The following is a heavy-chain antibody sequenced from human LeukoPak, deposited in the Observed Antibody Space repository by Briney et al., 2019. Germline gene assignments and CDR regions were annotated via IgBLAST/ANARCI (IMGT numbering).Heavy chain of an antibody. CDR3: ARDFELWFYP. J-gene: IGHJ5*02. V-gene: IGHV1-2*02. D-gene: IGHD3-9*01. CDR2: INPNSGGT. Sequence: ASVKVSCKASGYTFTDYYMYWVRQAPGQRLEWLGRINPNSGGTNYAQKFQGRVTMTRDTSISTAYMELSRLRSDDTAGYYCARDFELWFYPWGQGNLATVSS. CDR1: GYTFTDYY.